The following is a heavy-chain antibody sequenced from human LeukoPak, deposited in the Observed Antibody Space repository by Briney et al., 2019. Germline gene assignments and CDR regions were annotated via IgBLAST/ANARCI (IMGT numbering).Heavy chain of an antibody. J-gene: IGHJ4*02. V-gene: IGHV4-38-2*02. CDR3: ARYDVWGTYRAFDY. CDR1: GYSIGSDYY. D-gene: IGHD3-16*02. Sequence: PSETLSLTCTVSGYSIGSDYYWGWIRQPPGKGLEWIGFIYHSGSTYYNPSLKSRVTISVDTSKNQFSLKLSSVTAADTAVYYCARYDVWGTYRAFDYWGQGTLVTVSS. CDR2: IYHSGST.